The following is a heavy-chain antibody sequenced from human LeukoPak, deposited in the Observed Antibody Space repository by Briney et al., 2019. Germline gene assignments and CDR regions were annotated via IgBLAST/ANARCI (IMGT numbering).Heavy chain of an antibody. CDR3: ARGEGVNCRYSGFGYFNAVDY. CDR2: INPSSGGI. D-gene: IGHD3-16*02. V-gene: IGHV1-2*02. J-gene: IGHJ4*02. CDR1: GYTFTGYY. Sequence: ASVKVSCKASGYTFTGYYMHWVRQAPGQGLEWMGWINPSSGGINYAQKFQGRVTMTGDTSISTAYMELSRLRADDTAVYYCARGEGVNCRYSGFGYFNAVDYWGQGTLVTVSS.